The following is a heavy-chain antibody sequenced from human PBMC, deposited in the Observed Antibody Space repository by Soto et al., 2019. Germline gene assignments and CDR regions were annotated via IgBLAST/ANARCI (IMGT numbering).Heavy chain of an antibody. J-gene: IGHJ3*02. V-gene: IGHV3-23*01. Sequence: EVQLLESVGGLVQPGGSLRLSCAASGFTFSSYAMSWVRQAPVKGLECVSAISGSGGSTYYADSVKGRFTFSRDNSEHTLFVQMSSLRAEDTALYDCAEDSRFVWFGKLSSFIGAFDIWGPGTMVSVSS. D-gene: IGHD3-10*01. CDR3: AEDSRFVWFGKLSSFIGAFDI. CDR1: GFTFSSYA. CDR2: ISGSGGST.